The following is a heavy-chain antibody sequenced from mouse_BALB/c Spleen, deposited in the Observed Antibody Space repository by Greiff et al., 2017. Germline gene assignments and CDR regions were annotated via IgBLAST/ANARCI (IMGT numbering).Heavy chain of an antibody. CDR3: ARRQLGLAY. D-gene: IGHD3-2*01. J-gene: IGHJ3*01. Sequence: EVQLVESGPGLVKPSQSLSLTCTVTGYSITSDYAWNWIRQFPGNKLEWMGYISYSGSTSYNPSLKSRISITRDTSKNQFFLQLNSVTTEATATYYCARRQLGLAYWGQGTLVTVSA. V-gene: IGHV3-2*02. CDR1: GYSITSDYA. CDR2: ISYSGST.